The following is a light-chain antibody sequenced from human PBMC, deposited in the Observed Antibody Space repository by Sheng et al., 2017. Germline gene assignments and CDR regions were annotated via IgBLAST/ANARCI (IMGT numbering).Light chain of an antibody. CDR2: RDS. CDR3: QAWDSSTEV. V-gene: IGLV3-1*01. Sequence: SYELTQPPSVSVSPGQTASITCSGNELGDKYAFWYQQKPGQSPVLVIYRDSRRPSGIPERFTGSNSGNTATLTISGTQSMDEADYYCQAWDSSTEVFGGGTTLTVL. CDR1: ELGDKY. J-gene: IGLJ2*01.